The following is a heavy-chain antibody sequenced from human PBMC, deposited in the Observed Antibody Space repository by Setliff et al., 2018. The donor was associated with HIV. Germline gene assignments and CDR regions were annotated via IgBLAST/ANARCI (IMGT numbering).Heavy chain of an antibody. J-gene: IGHJ3*02. CDR1: GGSMTDHQ. D-gene: IGHD2-8*01. Sequence: PSETLSLTCTVSGGSMTDHQWNWLRQAPGKGLEWIGYIYYSGGTTYNPSLESRVTISLDTPNNQFSLRVRYVSTADTAVYYCARVALSVTRTSRRAFDIWGPGTMVTVSS. CDR2: IYYSGGT. CDR3: ARVALSVTRTSRRAFDI. V-gene: IGHV4-59*11.